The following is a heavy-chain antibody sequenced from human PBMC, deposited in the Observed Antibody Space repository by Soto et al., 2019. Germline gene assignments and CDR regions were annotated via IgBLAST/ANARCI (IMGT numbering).Heavy chain of an antibody. CDR2: IYYSGST. D-gene: IGHD3-22*01. J-gene: IGHJ4*02. V-gene: IGHV4-61*01. Sequence: QVQLQESGPGLVKPSETLSLTCTVSGGSVSSGSYYWSWIRQPPGKGLEWIGYIYYSGSTNYNPYLKTRVARSTDTTENPFSLNLRSVTAADTAVYYCATSLHTSFYDTSGYYPFDYWGQGTLVTVSS. CDR3: ATSLHTSFYDTSGYYPFDY. CDR1: GGSVSSGSYY.